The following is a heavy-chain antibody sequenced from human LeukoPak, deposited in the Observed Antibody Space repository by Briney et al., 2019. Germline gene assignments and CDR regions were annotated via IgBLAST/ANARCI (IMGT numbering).Heavy chain of an antibody. Sequence: PSETLSLTCAVYGGSFSGYYWSWLRQPPGKGLEWIGEINHSGSTNYNPSLKSRVTISVDTSKNQFSLKLSSVTAADTAVYYCAAEYYYGSGSYEQFDYWGQGTLVTVSS. J-gene: IGHJ4*02. CDR2: INHSGST. D-gene: IGHD3-10*01. CDR1: GGSFSGYY. CDR3: AAEYYYGSGSYEQFDY. V-gene: IGHV4-34*01.